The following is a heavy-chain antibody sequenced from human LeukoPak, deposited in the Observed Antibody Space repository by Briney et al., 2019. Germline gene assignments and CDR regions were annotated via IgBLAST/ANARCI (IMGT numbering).Heavy chain of an antibody. Sequence: GGSLRLSCAASGFTFSSYAMHWVRQAPGKGLEWVAVISYDGSNKYYADSVKGRFTISRDNSKNTLYLQMNSLRAEGTAVYYCARALIAVADHYYYYGMDVWGQGTTVTVSS. D-gene: IGHD6-19*01. V-gene: IGHV3-30-3*01. CDR2: ISYDGSNK. J-gene: IGHJ6*02. CDR1: GFTFSSYA. CDR3: ARALIAVADHYYYYGMDV.